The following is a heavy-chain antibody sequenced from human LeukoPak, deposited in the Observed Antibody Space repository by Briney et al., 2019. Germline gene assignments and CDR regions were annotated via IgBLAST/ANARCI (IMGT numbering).Heavy chain of an antibody. CDR2: ISSDGGST. CDR1: GFTFTGYA. J-gene: IGHJ5*02. Sequence: GGSLRLSCAASGFTFTGYAMHWVRQAPGRGLEYVSTISSDGGSTYYADSVKGRFTISRDTSKNTLYLQMSSLRAEDTAVYYRARESPSAKWFDPWGQGTLVTVSS. CDR3: ARESPSAKWFDP. V-gene: IGHV3-64*04. D-gene: IGHD2-15*01.